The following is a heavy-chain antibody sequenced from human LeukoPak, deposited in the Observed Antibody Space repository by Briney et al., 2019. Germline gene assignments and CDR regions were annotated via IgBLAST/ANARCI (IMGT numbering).Heavy chain of an antibody. CDR1: GVSISNHY. CDR3: ARVRIAVAGTGGWFDP. J-gene: IGHJ5*02. Sequence: SETLSLTCNVSGVSISNHYWSWIRQPPGKGLEWIGYVYYSGSTDYNPSLKSRVTILVDMSKNQFSLKLSSVTAADTAVYYCARVRIAVAGTGGWFDPWGQGTLVTVSS. CDR2: VYYSGST. V-gene: IGHV4-59*11. D-gene: IGHD6-19*01.